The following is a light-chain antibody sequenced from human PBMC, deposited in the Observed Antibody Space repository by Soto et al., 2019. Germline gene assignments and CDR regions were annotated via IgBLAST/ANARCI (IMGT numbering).Light chain of an antibody. Sequence: EIVLTQSPAARSLSPGERATLSCRASQTVNTYLAWYQQKPGQAPRLLIYDASSRATGIPARFTGSGSGTDFTLTISSLEPEDFAVYYCQQRSSWPPYTFGQGTKVDIK. CDR3: QQRSSWPPYT. V-gene: IGKV3-11*01. J-gene: IGKJ2*01. CDR1: QTVNTY. CDR2: DAS.